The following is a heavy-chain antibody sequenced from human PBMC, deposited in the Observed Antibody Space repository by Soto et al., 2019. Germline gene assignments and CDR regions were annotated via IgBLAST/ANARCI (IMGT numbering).Heavy chain of an antibody. CDR3: ARGSSRVRCSSTSCYPVNWFDP. CDR1: GYTFTSYD. D-gene: IGHD2-2*01. J-gene: IGHJ5*02. V-gene: IGHV1-8*01. CDR2: MNPNSGNT. Sequence: ASVKVSCKASGYTFTSYDINWVRQATGQGLEWMGWMNPNSGNTGYAQKFQGRVTMTRNTSISTAYMELSSLRSEDTAVYYCARGSSRVRCSSTSCYPVNWFDPWGQGTLVTVSS.